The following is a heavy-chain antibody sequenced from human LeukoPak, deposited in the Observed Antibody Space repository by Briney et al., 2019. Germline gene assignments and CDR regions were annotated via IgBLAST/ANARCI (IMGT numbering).Heavy chain of an antibody. Sequence: SETLSLTCTVSGGSISSSSYYWGWIRQPPGKGLGWIGSIYYSGSTYYNPSLKSRVTISVDTSKNQFSLKLSSVTAADTAVYYCARLSRRWGIDYWGQGTLVTVSS. CDR1: GGSISSSSYY. D-gene: IGHD4-23*01. CDR2: IYYSGST. CDR3: ARLSRRWGIDY. V-gene: IGHV4-39*07. J-gene: IGHJ4*02.